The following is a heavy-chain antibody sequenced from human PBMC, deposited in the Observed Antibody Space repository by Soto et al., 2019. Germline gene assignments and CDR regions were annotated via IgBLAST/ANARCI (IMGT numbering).Heavy chain of an antibody. V-gene: IGHV5-51*01. CDR2: VYPGDSKT. CDR1: GYSFPNYW. D-gene: IGHD3-16*01. CDR3: ARQGWGSLYYYGVDV. Sequence: PGEFLKISCKGSGYSFPNYWINWVRQTPGKGLEWMGIVYPGDSKTRYSPSFQGQVTISVDKSISTAYLQWNSLTASDTAMYYCARQGWGSLYYYGVDVWGQGTTVTVSS. J-gene: IGHJ6*02.